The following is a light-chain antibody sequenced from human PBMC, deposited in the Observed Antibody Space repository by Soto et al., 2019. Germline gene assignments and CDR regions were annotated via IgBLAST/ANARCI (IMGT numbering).Light chain of an antibody. J-gene: IGKJ4*02. CDR2: GAS. CDR3: QQRSSWPLT. Sequence: EALLTQSPATLSLSPGESATLSCRASQSLSKSLVWYQQKPGQAPRLLIDGASNRATGIPARLSGSGYGTDLTITISSIETEDFEVYFCQQRSSWPLTFGGGTKVDIK. V-gene: IGKV3-11*01. CDR1: QSLSKS.